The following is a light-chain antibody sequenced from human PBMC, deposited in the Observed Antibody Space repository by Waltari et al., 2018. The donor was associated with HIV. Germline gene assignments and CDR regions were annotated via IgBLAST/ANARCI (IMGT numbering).Light chain of an antibody. CDR1: QSLLFTNGYNY. CDR2: MGA. V-gene: IGKV2-28*01. J-gene: IGKJ1*01. CDR3: MQALQTPWT. Sequence: DIVMTQSPVSLPVTPGEPASIPCRSSQSLLFTNGYNYLDWYLQKPGQSPQLLIYMGALRAPGVPDRFSGSGSGTDFTLKISRVEAGDVGVYYCMQALQTPWTFGQGTKVEI.